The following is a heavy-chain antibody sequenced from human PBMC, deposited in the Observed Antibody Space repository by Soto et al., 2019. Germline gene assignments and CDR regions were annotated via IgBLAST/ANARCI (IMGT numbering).Heavy chain of an antibody. CDR2: IKGDGSGP. V-gene: IGHV3-74*01. Sequence: GGSLRLSCVASGFAFNTYWMHWVRQAPGKGLVWVSRIKGDGSGPTYADSVKGRFTISRDNAKNTLYLQMNSLRAEDTAVYYCAARGYYYDSSGYYFSDVWGQGTLVTVSS. D-gene: IGHD3-22*01. CDR3: AARGYYYDSSGYYFSDV. J-gene: IGHJ4*02. CDR1: GFAFNTYW.